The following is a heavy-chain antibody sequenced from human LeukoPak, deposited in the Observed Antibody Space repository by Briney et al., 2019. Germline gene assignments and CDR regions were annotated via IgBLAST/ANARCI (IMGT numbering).Heavy chain of an antibody. CDR3: ARSPYGSGSYYRFGWFDP. Sequence: PSETLSLTCAVYGGSFIGYYWSWIRQPPGKGREWIGEINHSGSTNYNPSLKSRVTISVATYTTQFSLKLSSVTAADTAVYYCARSPYGSGSYYRFGWFDPWGQGTLVTVSS. D-gene: IGHD3-10*01. CDR1: GGSFIGYY. V-gene: IGHV4-34*01. CDR2: INHSGST. J-gene: IGHJ5*02.